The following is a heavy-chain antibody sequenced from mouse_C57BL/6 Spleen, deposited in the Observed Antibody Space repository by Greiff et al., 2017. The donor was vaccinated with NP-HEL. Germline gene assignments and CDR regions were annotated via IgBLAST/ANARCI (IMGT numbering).Heavy chain of an antibody. CDR2: ISDGGRYT. J-gene: IGHJ1*03. Sequence: EVQLVESGGGLVKPGGSLKLSCAASGFTFSSYAMSWVRQTPEKRLEWVATISDGGRYTYYPDNVKGRFTISRDNAKNNLYLQMSHLKSEDTAMYYCAREGPGYGSSYGYVDVWGTGTTVTVSS. V-gene: IGHV5-4*01. CDR1: GFTFSSYA. D-gene: IGHD1-1*01. CDR3: AREGPGYGSSYGYVDV.